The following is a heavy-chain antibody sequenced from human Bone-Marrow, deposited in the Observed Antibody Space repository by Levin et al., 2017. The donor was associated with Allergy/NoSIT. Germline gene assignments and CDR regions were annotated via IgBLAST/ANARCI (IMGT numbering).Heavy chain of an antibody. V-gene: IGHV4-34*01. J-gene: IGHJ4*02. D-gene: IGHD2-15*01. CDR2: INHSGST. CDR3: ARGGRRYCSGGSCYPGGLDY. CDR1: GGSFSGYY. Sequence: KPSETLSLTCAVYGGSFSGYYWSWIRQPPGKGLEWIGEINHSGSTNYNPSLKSRVTISVDTSKNQFSLKLSSVTAADTAVYYCARGGRRYCSGGSCYPGGLDYWGQGTLVTVSS.